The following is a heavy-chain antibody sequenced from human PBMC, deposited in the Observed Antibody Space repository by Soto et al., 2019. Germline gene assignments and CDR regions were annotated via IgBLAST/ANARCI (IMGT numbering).Heavy chain of an antibody. CDR2: IYGDGTT. CDR1: GGSLSSGDYH. D-gene: IGHD3-16*01. J-gene: IGHJ4*02. CDR3: ARQESPLARYGGDLDY. V-gene: IGHV4-61*08. Sequence: PENLSLTCTVSGGSLSSGDYHWSWIRQPPGKGLEWIGHIYGDGTTNYNPSLKGRVTISVDTSKNKFNGRLISATAADTATYFCARQESPLARYGGDLDYWGPGSLVT.